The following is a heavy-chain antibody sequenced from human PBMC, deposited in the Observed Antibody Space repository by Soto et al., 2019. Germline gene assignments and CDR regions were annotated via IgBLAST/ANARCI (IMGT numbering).Heavy chain of an antibody. CDR3: ATYLAVVTPLDY. J-gene: IGHJ4*02. CDR2: IKSKTEGGTT. Sequence: EVQLVESGGGFVKPGGSLRLSCAASGFTFSKAWMSWVRQAPGKGLEWVGRIKSKTEGGTTDYAALLKGRFTISRDDSKNTVYLQMNSLQSEDTALYYCATYLAVVTPLDYWGQGTLVTVSS. V-gene: IGHV3-15*07. CDR1: GFTFSKAW. D-gene: IGHD2-21*02.